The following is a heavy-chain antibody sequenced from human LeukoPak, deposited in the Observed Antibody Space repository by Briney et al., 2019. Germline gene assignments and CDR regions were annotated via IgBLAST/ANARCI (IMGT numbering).Heavy chain of an antibody. CDR1: GGSVSSGSYY. CDR2: IYYSGST. V-gene: IGHV4-61*01. J-gene: IGHJ2*01. CDR3: ARDHCSSTSCHNWYFDL. Sequence: SETLSLTCTVSGGSVSSGSYYWSWIRQPPGKGLEWIGYIYYSGSTNYNPSLKSRVTISVDTSKNQFSLELSSVTAADTAVYYCARDHCSSTSCHNWYFDLWGRGTLVTVSS. D-gene: IGHD2-2*02.